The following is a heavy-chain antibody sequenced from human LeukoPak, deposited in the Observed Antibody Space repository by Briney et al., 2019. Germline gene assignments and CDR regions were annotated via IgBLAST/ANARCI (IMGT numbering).Heavy chain of an antibody. Sequence: GASVKVSCKASGGTFSSYAISWVRQAPGQGLEWMGGIIPIFGTANYAQKFQGRVTITTDESTSTAYMELSSLRSEDTAVYYCASAPTYCGGDCYSVSTYYYYMDVWGKGTTVTVSS. CDR3: ASAPTYCGGDCYSVSTYYYYMDV. J-gene: IGHJ6*03. CDR2: IIPIFGTA. V-gene: IGHV1-69*05. D-gene: IGHD2-21*01. CDR1: GGTFSSYA.